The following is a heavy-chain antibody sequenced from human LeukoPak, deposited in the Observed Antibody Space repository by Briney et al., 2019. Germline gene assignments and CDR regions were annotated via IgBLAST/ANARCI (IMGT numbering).Heavy chain of an antibody. V-gene: IGHV1-69*13. Sequence: SVKVSCKASGGTFSTYAISWVRQAPGQGLEWMGGIIPIFGTAHYSQKFQGRVTITADQSTSTAYIELSSLRSQDTAVYYCARSLIDYGGSYDAFDIWGQGTMVTISS. J-gene: IGHJ3*02. D-gene: IGHD4-23*01. CDR2: IIPIFGTA. CDR3: ARSLIDYGGSYDAFDI. CDR1: GGTFSTYA.